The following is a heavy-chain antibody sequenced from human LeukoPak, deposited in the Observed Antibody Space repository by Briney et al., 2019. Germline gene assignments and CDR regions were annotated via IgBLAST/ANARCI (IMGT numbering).Heavy chain of an antibody. CDR2: INWNGGST. CDR3: AREGLVVPAAVIPSMDV. J-gene: IGHJ6*03. D-gene: IGHD2-2*01. CDR1: GFTFDDYG. V-gene: IGHV3-20*04. Sequence: GGSLRLYCAASGFTFDDYGMSWVRQAPGKGLEWLSGINWNGGSTGYADSVKGRFTISRDNAKNSLYLQMNSLRAEDTALYYCAREGLVVPAAVIPSMDVWGKGTTVTVSS.